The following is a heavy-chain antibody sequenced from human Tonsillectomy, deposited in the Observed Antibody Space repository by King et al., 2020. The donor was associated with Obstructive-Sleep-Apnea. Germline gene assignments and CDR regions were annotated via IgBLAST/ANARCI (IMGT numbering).Heavy chain of an antibody. CDR1: GFSFSYSG. CDR3: ATTKGGEPFDY. D-gene: IGHD3-16*01. V-gene: IGHV3-33*01. J-gene: IGHJ4*02. CDR2: IWFDGSTK. Sequence: VQLVESGGGVVQPGRSLRLSCAASGFSFSYSGMHWVRQAPGKGLEWVAVIWFDGSTKYYADSVKGRFTISRDNSKNTLYLLMNSLRAEDTAVYYCATTKGGEPFDYWGQGTLVTVSS.